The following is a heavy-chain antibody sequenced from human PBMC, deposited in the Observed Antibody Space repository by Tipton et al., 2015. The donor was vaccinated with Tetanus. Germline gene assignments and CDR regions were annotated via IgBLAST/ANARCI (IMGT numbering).Heavy chain of an antibody. CDR1: GGSISSYY. CDR3: ARERSSNYGDLDGEYAFDI. Sequence: TLSLTCTVSGGSISSYYWSWIRQPPGKGLEWIGYIYYSGSTNYNPSLKSRVTISVDTSKNQFSLKLSSVTAADTAVYYCARERSSNYGDLDGEYAFDIWGQGTMVTVPS. CDR2: IYYSGST. J-gene: IGHJ3*02. V-gene: IGHV4-59*01. D-gene: IGHD4-17*01.